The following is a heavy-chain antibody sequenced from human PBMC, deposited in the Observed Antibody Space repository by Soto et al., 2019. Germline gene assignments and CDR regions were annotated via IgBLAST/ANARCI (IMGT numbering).Heavy chain of an antibody. CDR3: TRSIITTAGTDAFDL. CDR1: GYTFTSYY. J-gene: IGHJ3*01. D-gene: IGHD6-13*01. Sequence: QVQLVQSGAEVKKPGASVRVSCKASGYTFTSYYIHWVRQAPGQGPEWMGMISPSSGGTDYAQKFQGRVTMTRATTTSRVYMELSSLRSEDTAVYFCTRSIITTAGTDAFDLWGQGTLVTVSS. CDR2: ISPSSGGT. V-gene: IGHV1-46*03.